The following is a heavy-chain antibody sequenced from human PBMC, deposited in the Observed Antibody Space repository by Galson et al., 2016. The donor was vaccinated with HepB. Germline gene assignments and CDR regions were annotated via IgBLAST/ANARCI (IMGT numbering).Heavy chain of an antibody. CDR2: INPNSGAT. D-gene: IGHD6-19*01. CDR3: ARVDDYSSFIGGFDN. Sequence: SVKVSCKASGYTFSSYAIGWVRQAPGQGREWVGWINPNSGATQYAQSFPGRATMTRDTSISTAYLDLRRLRSDATAVYYCARVDDYSSFIGGFDNWGQRTLVTVS. V-gene: IGHV1-2*02. J-gene: IGHJ4*02. CDR1: GYTFSSYA.